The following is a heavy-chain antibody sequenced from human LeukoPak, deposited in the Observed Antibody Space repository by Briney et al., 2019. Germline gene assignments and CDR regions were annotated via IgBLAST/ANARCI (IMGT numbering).Heavy chain of an antibody. CDR2: ISGSGGST. CDR1: GFTFSSYA. V-gene: IGHV3-23*01. J-gene: IGHJ4*02. Sequence: PGGSLRLSCAASGFTFSSYAMSWVRQAPGKGLEWVSAISGSGGSTYYADSVKGRFTISRDNSKNTLYLQMNGLRAEDTAVYYCATLRFFSPYYFDYWGQGTLVTVSS. D-gene: IGHD3-3*01. CDR3: ATLRFFSPYYFDY.